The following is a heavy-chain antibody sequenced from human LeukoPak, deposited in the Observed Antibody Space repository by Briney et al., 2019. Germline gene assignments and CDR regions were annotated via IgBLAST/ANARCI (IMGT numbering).Heavy chain of an antibody. V-gene: IGHV4-31*03. CDR3: ARVTRYCTNGVCYSPTDY. Sequence: SETLSLTCTVSGGSIGSGGYYWSWIRQHPGKGLEWIGYIYYSGSTYYNPSLKSRVTISVDTSKNQFSLKLSSVTAADTAVYYCARVTRYCTNGVCYSPTDYWGQGTLVTVSS. D-gene: IGHD2-8*01. J-gene: IGHJ4*02. CDR1: GGSIGSGGYY. CDR2: IYYSGST.